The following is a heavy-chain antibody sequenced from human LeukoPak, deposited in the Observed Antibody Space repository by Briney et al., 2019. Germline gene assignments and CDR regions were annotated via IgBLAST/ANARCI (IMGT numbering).Heavy chain of an antibody. V-gene: IGHV3-48*01. CDR2: ISDTSAM. CDR3: ARDGGYSGYDADC. D-gene: IGHD5-12*01. CDR1: GFTFGNYA. J-gene: IGHJ4*02. Sequence: GGSLRLSCEASGFTFGNYAMNWARQAPGKGLEWVSYISDTSAMYYADSVRGRFTISRDNAKNSLFLQMNSLRVEDTGVYYCARDGGYSGYDADCWGQGTLVTVSS.